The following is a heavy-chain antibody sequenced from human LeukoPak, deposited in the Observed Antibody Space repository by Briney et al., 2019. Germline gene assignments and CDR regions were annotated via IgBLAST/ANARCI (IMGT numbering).Heavy chain of an antibody. CDR3: ARGRGPQPGIAATLYYYYRDV. V-gene: IGHV1-8*03. J-gene: IGHJ6*03. CDR2: MNPNSGNT. CDR1: GYTFTSYD. Sequence: GASVKVSCKASGYTFTSYDINWVRQATGQGLEWMGWMNPNSGNTGYAQKFQGRVTTTRNTSISTAYMELSSLRSEDTAVYYCARGRGPQPGIAATLYYYYRDVWGKGPTVTVSS. D-gene: IGHD6-13*01.